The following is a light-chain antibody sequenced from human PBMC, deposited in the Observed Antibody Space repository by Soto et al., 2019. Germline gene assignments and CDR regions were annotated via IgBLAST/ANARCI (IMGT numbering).Light chain of an antibody. CDR1: SSNIDNNY. CDR3: GAWDSSLTNVI. J-gene: IGLJ2*01. V-gene: IGLV1-51*02. CDR2: ENN. Sequence: QSVLTQPTSVSAAPGQKVTISCSGSSSNIDNNYVSWYQQLPGTAPKLLIYENNKRPSGIPDRFSGSKSGTSATLGITGLQTGDEADYYCGAWDSSLTNVIFGGGTKLTVL.